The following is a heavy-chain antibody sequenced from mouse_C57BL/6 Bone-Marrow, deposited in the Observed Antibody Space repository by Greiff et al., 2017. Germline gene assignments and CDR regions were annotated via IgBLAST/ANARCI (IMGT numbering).Heavy chain of an antibody. CDR1: GYTFTSYW. CDR2: IPPNSGST. V-gene: IGHV1-64*01. Sequence: QVQLQQPGAELVKPGASVKLSCKASGYTFTSYWMHWVKQRPGQGLEWIGMIPPNSGSTNYNEKFKSKATLTVDKSSSTAYMQLSSLTSDDSAVYYWARSGGLVSVPLAYWGQGTLVTVSA. J-gene: IGHJ3*01. D-gene: IGHD2-2*01. CDR3: ARSGGLVSVPLAY.